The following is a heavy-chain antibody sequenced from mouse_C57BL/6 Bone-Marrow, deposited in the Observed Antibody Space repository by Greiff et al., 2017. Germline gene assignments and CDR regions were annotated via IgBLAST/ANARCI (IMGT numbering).Heavy chain of an antibody. V-gene: IGHV1-64*01. D-gene: IGHD1-1*01. CDR2: IHPNSGNT. CDR3: ARGILRYYFDY. J-gene: IGHJ2*01. Sequence: VQLQQPGAELVKPGASVKLSCKASGYTFTSYWMHWVKQRPGQGLEWIGMIHPNSGNTNYNEKFKSKATLTVDTSSSTAYMQLSSLTSEDSAVYYCARGILRYYFDYWGQGTTLTVSS. CDR1: GYTFTSYW.